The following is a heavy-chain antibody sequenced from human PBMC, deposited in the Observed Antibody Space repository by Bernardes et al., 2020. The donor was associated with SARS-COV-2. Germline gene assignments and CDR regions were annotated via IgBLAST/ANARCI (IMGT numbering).Heavy chain of an antibody. D-gene: IGHD5-12*01. V-gene: IGHV4-34*12. Sequence: SETLSLTCAVYGGSFTGYYWTWLRQPPGKGPEWIGEIIHSGSTNYNPSLKSRVTISVDTSKNQFTLKLSSVTAADTAVYYCARLLGDGYNPPLFDYWGQGTLVTVSS. CDR1: GGSFTGYY. CDR3: ARLLGDGYNPPLFDY. J-gene: IGHJ4*02. CDR2: IIHSGST.